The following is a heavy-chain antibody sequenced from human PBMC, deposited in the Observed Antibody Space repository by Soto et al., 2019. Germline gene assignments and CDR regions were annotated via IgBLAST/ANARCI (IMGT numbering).Heavy chain of an antibody. D-gene: IGHD2-21*02. CDR3: ARASTVVTHSGSYNWFDP. CDR2: IYYSGST. V-gene: IGHV4-59*01. Sequence: QVQLQESGPGLVKPSETLSLTCTVSGGSISSNYWSWIRQPPGKGLEWIGYIYYSGSTNYNPSLESRVTISVDPSKNQFSLKLSSVTAADTAVYYCARASTVVTHSGSYNWFDPWGQGTLVTVSS. J-gene: IGHJ5*02. CDR1: GGSISSNY.